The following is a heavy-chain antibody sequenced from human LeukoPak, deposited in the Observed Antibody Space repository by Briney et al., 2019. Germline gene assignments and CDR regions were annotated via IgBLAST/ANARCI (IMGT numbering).Heavy chain of an antibody. J-gene: IGHJ6*03. V-gene: IGHV3-30*04. Sequence: GGSLRLSCAASGFTFSSYVMHWVRQAPGKGLEWVAIISYDGSNEYYADSVKGRFTISRDNSKNTLYLQMNSLRAEDTAVYYCARGTWATLYYYYMDVWGKGTTVTVSS. CDR2: ISYDGSNE. CDR1: GFTFSSYV. CDR3: ARGTWATLYYYYMDV. D-gene: IGHD5-24*01.